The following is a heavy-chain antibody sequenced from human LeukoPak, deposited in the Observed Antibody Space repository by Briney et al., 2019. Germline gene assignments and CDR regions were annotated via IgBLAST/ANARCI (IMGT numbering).Heavy chain of an antibody. CDR2: IYTSGST. CDR3: ARESIAAAGTWYYYYYMDV. Sequence: SETLSLTCTVSGGSISSGNYYWSWIRQPAGKGLEWIGRIYTSGSTNYNPSLKSRVTISVDTSKNQFSLKLSSVTAADTAVYYCARESIAAAGTWYYYYYMDVWGKGTTVTISS. D-gene: IGHD6-13*01. CDR1: GGSISSGNYY. J-gene: IGHJ6*03. V-gene: IGHV4-61*02.